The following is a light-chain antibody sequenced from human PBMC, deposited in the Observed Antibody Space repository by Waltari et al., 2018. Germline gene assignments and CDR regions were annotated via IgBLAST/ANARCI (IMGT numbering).Light chain of an antibody. Sequence: QSALTQPASVSGSPGQSITISCTGTSSDVGAYNYVSWHQPHPGKVPQLFIFDVSNRPSGVSNRFSASKSGNTASLTISGLQAEDESDYYCCSFTSRSICVFGGGTKLTVL. CDR2: DVS. J-gene: IGLJ3*02. V-gene: IGLV2-14*01. CDR1: SSDVGAYNY. CDR3: CSFTSRSICV.